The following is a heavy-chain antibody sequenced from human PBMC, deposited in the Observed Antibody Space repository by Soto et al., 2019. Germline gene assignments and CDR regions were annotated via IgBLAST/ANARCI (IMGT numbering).Heavy chain of an antibody. Sequence: SVKVSCKASGGTFSSYAISWVRQAPGQGLEWMGGIIPIFGTANYAQKFQGRVTITADKSTSTTYMELSSLRSEDTAVYYCARDQPCSGGSCYSAYYYYYYGMDVWGQGTTVTVSS. V-gene: IGHV1-69*06. CDR3: ARDQPCSGGSCYSAYYYYYYGMDV. CDR2: IIPIFGTA. D-gene: IGHD2-15*01. CDR1: GGTFSSYA. J-gene: IGHJ6*02.